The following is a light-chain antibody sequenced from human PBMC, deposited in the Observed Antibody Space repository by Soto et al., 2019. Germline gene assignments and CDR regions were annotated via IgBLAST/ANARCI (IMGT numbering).Light chain of an antibody. J-gene: IGKJ1*01. CDR1: QSVSSSY. CDR2: GAS. CDR3: QQYDNSPGT. V-gene: IGKV3-20*01. Sequence: EIVLTQSPGTLSLSPGEGAPLSCRASQSVSSSYLAWYQQKPGQAPRLLIYGASSRATGIPDRFSGGGSGTDFTLTISRLEPEDFAVYYCQQYDNSPGTFGQGTKVEIK.